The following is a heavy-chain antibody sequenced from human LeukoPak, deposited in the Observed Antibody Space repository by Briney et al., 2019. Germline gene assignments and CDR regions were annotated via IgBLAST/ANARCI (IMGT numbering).Heavy chain of an antibody. V-gene: IGHV3-21*01. Sequence: GGSLRLSCAASGLTFSTYGMNWVRQAPGKGLEWVSSITSSGNYIDYADSVKGRFTISRDNAKDSLYLQMNSLRAEDTAVYYCARDAEMATISSYFDYWGQGTLVTVSS. J-gene: IGHJ4*02. CDR3: ARDAEMATISSYFDY. D-gene: IGHD5-24*01. CDR2: ITSSGNYI. CDR1: GLTFSTYG.